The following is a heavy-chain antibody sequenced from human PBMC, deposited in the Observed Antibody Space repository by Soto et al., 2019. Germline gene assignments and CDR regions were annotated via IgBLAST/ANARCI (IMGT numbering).Heavy chain of an antibody. CDR2: ISAYNGNT. CDR1: GYTFTSYG. V-gene: IGHV1-18*01. J-gene: IGHJ6*02. CDR3: ARDCRYYYDSSGYRPVYYGMDV. D-gene: IGHD3-22*01. Sequence: GASVKVSCKASGYTFTSYGISWVRQAPGQGLEWMGWISAYNGNTNYAQKLQGRVTMTTDTSTSTAYMELRSLRSDDTAVYYCARDCRYYYDSSGYRPVYYGMDVWGQGTTVTAP.